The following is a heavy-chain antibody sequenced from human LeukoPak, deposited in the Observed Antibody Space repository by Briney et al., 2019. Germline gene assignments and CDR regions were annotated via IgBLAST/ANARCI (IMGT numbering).Heavy chain of an antibody. J-gene: IGHJ3*02. D-gene: IGHD3-3*01. V-gene: IGHV3-15*01. CDR1: GFTFSNAW. CDR2: IKSKTDGGTT. CDR3: SYYDFWSGYYRSGAFDI. Sequence: PGGSLRLSCAASGFTFSNAWMSWVRQAPGKGLEWVGRIKSKTDGGTTDYAAPVKGRFTISRDDSKNTLYLQMNSLKTEDTAVYYCSYYDFWSGYYRSGAFDIWGQGTMVTVSS.